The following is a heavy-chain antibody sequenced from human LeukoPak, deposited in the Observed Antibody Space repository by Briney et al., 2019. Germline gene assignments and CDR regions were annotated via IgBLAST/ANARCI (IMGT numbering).Heavy chain of an antibody. CDR2: ISYDGSNK. D-gene: IGHD6-19*01. J-gene: IGHJ6*02. Sequence: SGGSLRLSCAASGFTFSSYAMRWVRQAPGKGLEWVAVISYDGSNKYYADSVKGRFTISRDNSKNTLYLQMNSLRAEDTAVYYCARKYSSGWYEDYYYYGMDVWGQGTTVTVSS. V-gene: IGHV3-30-3*01. CDR3: ARKYSSGWYEDYYYYGMDV. CDR1: GFTFSSYA.